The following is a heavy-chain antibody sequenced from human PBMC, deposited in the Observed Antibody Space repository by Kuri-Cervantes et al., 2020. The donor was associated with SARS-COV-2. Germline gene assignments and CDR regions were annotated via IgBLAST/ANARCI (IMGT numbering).Heavy chain of an antibody. CDR2: INHSGST. J-gene: IGHJ4*02. V-gene: IGHV4-34*01. CDR3: ARLLPGPVDY. D-gene: IGHD2-15*01. CDR1: GGSFSGYY. Sequence: SETLSLTCAVYGGSFSGYYWSWIRQPPGKGLEWIGEINHSGSTNYNPSLKSRVTISVDTSKNQFSLKLSSVTAADTAVYYCARLLPGPVDYWGQGTLDTVSS.